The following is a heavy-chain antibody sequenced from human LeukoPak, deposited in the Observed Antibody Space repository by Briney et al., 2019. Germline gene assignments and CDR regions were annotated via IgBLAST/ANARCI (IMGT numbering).Heavy chain of an antibody. CDR3: ARDRPYGATHAFDI. CDR1: GFTFSSYS. Sequence: GGSLRLSCAASGFTFSSYSMNWVRQAPGKGLEWVSAMSSSDDGRYYAASVRGRFTISRDNAKNSLYLQMSSLRAEDTAVYYCARDRPYGATHAFDIWGQKTMVTVSS. D-gene: IGHD3-10*01. CDR2: MSSSDDGR. V-gene: IGHV3-21*01. J-gene: IGHJ3*02.